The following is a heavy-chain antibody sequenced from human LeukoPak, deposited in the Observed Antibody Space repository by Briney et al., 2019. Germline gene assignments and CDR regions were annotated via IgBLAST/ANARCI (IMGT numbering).Heavy chain of an antibody. CDR2: ISYDGSNK. CDR1: GFTFSSYA. J-gene: IGHJ4*02. CDR3: ARDLSSSGWYYFDY. Sequence: SGRPLRLSCAASGFTFSSYAMHWVRQAPGKGLEWVAGISYDGSNKYYADSVKGRFTISRDNSKNTLYLQMNSLRAEHTAVSYCARDLSSSGWYYFDYWGQATLVTVSS. V-gene: IGHV3-30*04. D-gene: IGHD6-19*01.